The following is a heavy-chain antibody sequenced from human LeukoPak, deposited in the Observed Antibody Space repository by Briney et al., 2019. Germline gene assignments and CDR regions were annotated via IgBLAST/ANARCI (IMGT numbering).Heavy chain of an antibody. D-gene: IGHD5-18*01. V-gene: IGHV3-15*01. Sequence: GGSLRLSCAASGFTFSNAWMSWVRQAPGKGLEWVGRIKSKTDGGTTDYAAPVKGRFTISRDDSKNTLYLQMNSLKTEDTAVYYCTTEYTEEYYFDYWGQGTLVTVSS. CDR2: IKSKTDGGTT. J-gene: IGHJ4*02. CDR1: GFTFSNAW. CDR3: TTEYTEEYYFDY.